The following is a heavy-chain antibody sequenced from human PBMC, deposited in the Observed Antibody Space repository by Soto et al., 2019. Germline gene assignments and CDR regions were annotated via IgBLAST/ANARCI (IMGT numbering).Heavy chain of an antibody. CDR2: IHYTGTT. D-gene: IGHD3-16*01. CDR1: GGSISSGGYY. J-gene: IGHJ3*02. CDR3: AKGEESIKAFDI. V-gene: IGHV4-61*08. Sequence: PSETLSLTCTVSGGSISSGGYYWSWIRQHPGKGLEWIGYIHYTGTTYRNPSLTSRLTMSVDTAKNRFSLNLASLTAADTGSYFGAKGEESIKAFDIWGRGTMVTVSS.